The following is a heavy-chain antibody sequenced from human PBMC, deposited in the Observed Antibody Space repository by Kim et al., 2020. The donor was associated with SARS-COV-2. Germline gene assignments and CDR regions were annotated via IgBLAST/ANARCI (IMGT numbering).Heavy chain of an antibody. D-gene: IGHD2-15*01. CDR1: GFTFSNAW. CDR2: IKSKTDGGTT. V-gene: IGHV3-15*01. CDR3: TTLRWVAAKVDY. J-gene: IGHJ4*02. Sequence: GGSLRLSCAASGFTFSNAWMSWVRQAPGKGLEWVGRIKSKTDGGTTDYAAPVKGRFTISRDDSKNTLYLQMNSLKTEDTAVYYCTTLRWVAAKVDYWGQGTLVTVSS.